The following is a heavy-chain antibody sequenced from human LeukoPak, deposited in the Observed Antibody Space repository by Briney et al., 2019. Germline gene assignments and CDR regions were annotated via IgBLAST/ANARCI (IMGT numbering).Heavy chain of an antibody. CDR3: ARVYSGSSREFDY. Sequence: SETLSLTCTVSGGSISSGGYYWSWIRQHPGKGLEWIGYIYYSGSTYYNPSLKSRVTISVDTSKNQFSLKLSSVTAADTAVYYCARVYSGSSREFDYWGQGTLVTVSS. D-gene: IGHD1-26*01. J-gene: IGHJ4*02. CDR2: IYYSGST. CDR1: GGSISSGGYY. V-gene: IGHV4-31*03.